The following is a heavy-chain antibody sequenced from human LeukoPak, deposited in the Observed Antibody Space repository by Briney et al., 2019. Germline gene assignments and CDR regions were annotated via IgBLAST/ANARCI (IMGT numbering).Heavy chain of an antibody. D-gene: IGHD3-9*01. CDR3: AKDTPTPRILRYFDWLLPDY. Sequence: GGSLRLSCAASGFTFSSHAMSWARQAPGKGLEWVSAISGSDGSTYYPDSVKGRFTISRDNCKITLYLQMNSLRAEDTAVYYCAKDTPTPRILRYFDWLLPDYWGQGTLVTVSS. V-gene: IGHV3-23*01. J-gene: IGHJ4*02. CDR2: ISGSDGST. CDR1: GFTFSSHA.